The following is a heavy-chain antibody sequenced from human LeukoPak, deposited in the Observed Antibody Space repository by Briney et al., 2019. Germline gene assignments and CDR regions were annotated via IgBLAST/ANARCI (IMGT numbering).Heavy chain of an antibody. Sequence: ASVKVSCKASGYTFTSYYMHWVRQAPGQGLEWMGIINPSGGSTSYAQKFQGRVTITADESTSTAYMELSSLRSEDTAVYYCASGPGVCGGDCYSFDGWFDPWGQGTLVTVSS. CDR1: GYTFTSYY. V-gene: IGHV1-46*01. CDR3: ASGPGVCGGDCYSFDGWFDP. J-gene: IGHJ5*02. CDR2: INPSGGST. D-gene: IGHD2-21*02.